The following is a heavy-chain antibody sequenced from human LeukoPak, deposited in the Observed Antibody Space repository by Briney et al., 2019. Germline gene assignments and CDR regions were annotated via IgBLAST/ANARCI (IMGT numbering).Heavy chain of an antibody. J-gene: IGHJ4*02. V-gene: IGHV3-74*01. Sequence: AGGSLRLSCAASGFTFSSYWMHWVRQVPGKGLVWVSRINTGGSGTTYADSVKGRFTISRDNAKNTLYLQMNSLRAEDTAVYYCARSNQADDYWGQGTLVTVSS. CDR3: ARSNQADDY. CDR1: GFTFSSYW. CDR2: INTGGSGT. D-gene: IGHD4-11*01.